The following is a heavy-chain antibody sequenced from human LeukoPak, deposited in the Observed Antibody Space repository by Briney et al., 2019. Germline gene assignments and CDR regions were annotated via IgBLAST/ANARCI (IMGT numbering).Heavy chain of an antibody. V-gene: IGHV3-21*01. D-gene: IGHD1-1*01. Sequence: GGSLRLSCAASGFTFSSYSMNWVRQAPGKGLEWVSSISSSSSYIYYADSVKGRFTISRDNAKNSLYLQMNSLRDEDTAVYYCARDLIRDNVANGDYWGQGTLVTVSS. J-gene: IGHJ4*02. CDR2: ISSSSSYI. CDR1: GFTFSSYS. CDR3: ARDLIRDNVANGDY.